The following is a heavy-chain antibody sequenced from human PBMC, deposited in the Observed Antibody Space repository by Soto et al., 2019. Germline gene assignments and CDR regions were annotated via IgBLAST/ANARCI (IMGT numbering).Heavy chain of an antibody. J-gene: IGHJ4*02. V-gene: IGHV4-61*01. CDR1: GGSVSSGSYY. CDR2: IYYSGST. Sequence: SETLSLTCTVSGGSVSSGSYYWSWIRQPPGKGLEWIGYIYYSGSTNYNPSLKSRVTISVDTSKNQFSLKLSSVTAADTAVYYCARSAYGGNSIFDYWGQGTLVTVSS. CDR3: ARSAYGGNSIFDY. D-gene: IGHD4-17*01.